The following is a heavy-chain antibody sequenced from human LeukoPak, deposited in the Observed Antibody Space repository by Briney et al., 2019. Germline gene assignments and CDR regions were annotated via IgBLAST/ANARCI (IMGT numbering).Heavy chain of an antibody. Sequence: ASVKVSCKASVYTFTAYYMHWVRQAPGQGLEWMGWINCNSGVTKYAQKFQDRVNMTRDTSISTAYMEVTRLTSDDTAVYYCAKTGAGYSSGWSYLYWGQGTLATVSS. V-gene: IGHV1-2*02. D-gene: IGHD6-19*01. J-gene: IGHJ4*02. CDR3: AKTGAGYSSGWSYLY. CDR1: VYTFTAYY. CDR2: INCNSGVT.